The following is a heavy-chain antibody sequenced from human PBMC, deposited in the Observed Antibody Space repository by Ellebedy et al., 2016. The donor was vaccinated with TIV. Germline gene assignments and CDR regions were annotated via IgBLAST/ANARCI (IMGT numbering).Heavy chain of an antibody. D-gene: IGHD3-3*01. Sequence: PGESLKISCAASGFTFSSYSMNWVRQAPGKGLEWVSSISSSSSYIYYADSVKGRFTISRENAKNALFLQMDGLRVDDSAVYYCVGFGVFNLWGQGAPVTVSS. J-gene: IGHJ5*02. CDR2: ISSSSSYI. V-gene: IGHV3-21*01. CDR1: GFTFSSYS. CDR3: VGFGVFNL.